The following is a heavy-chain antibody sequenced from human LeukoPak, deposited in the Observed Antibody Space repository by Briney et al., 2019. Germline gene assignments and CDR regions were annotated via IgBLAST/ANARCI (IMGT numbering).Heavy chain of an antibody. CDR1: GSSIDSGYY. V-gene: IGHV4-38-2*01. Sequence: SETLSLTCAVSGSSIDSGYYWGWIRRPPGKGLEWIGYIYHSGSTYYNPSLKSRVTISVDTSKNQFSLKLSSVTAADTAVYYCARAPLGPDAFDIWGQGTMVIVSS. J-gene: IGHJ3*02. CDR2: IYHSGST. CDR3: ARAPLGPDAFDI.